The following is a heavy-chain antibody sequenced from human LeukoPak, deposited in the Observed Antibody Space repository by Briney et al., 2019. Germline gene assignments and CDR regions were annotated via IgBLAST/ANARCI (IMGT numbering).Heavy chain of an antibody. D-gene: IGHD5-18*01. Sequence: GGSLRLSCAASGFTVSSNYVSWVRQAPGKGLEWVSVIYSGGSTYYADSVKGRFTISRDNSKNTLYLQMNSLRAEDTAVYYCAKDVWDTDAFDIWGQGTMVTVSS. CDR2: IYSGGST. J-gene: IGHJ3*02. CDR1: GFTVSSNY. CDR3: AKDVWDTDAFDI. V-gene: IGHV3-66*01.